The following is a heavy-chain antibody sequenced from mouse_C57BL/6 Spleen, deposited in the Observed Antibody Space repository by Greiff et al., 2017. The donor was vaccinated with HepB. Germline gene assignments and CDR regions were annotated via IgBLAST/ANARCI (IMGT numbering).Heavy chain of an antibody. CDR2: IDPSDSYT. J-gene: IGHJ2*01. CDR3: ARKGSYYDYDGDFDY. V-gene: IGHV1-59*01. Sequence: QVQLQQPGAELVRPGPSVKLSCKASGYTFTSYWMHWVKQRPGQGLEWIGVIDPSDSYTNYNQKFKGKATLTVDTSSSTAYMQLSSLTSEDSAVYYCARKGSYYDYDGDFDYWGQGTTLTVSS. D-gene: IGHD2-4*01. CDR1: GYTFTSYW.